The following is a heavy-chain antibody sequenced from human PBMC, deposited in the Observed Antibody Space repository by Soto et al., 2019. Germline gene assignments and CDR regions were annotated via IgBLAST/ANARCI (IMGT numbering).Heavy chain of an antibody. Sequence: QVQLVQSGAEVKKPGSSVQVSCKASGGTFSSYAISWVRQAPGQGLEWLGGIIHIFGTANYAQKFQGRVTITADESTSTAYMELSSLRSEDTAVYYCARDTGTMIAGRDWFDPWGQGTLVTVSS. CDR3: ARDTGTMIAGRDWFDP. CDR2: IIHIFGTA. CDR1: GGTFSSYA. V-gene: IGHV1-69*01. D-gene: IGHD3-22*01. J-gene: IGHJ5*02.